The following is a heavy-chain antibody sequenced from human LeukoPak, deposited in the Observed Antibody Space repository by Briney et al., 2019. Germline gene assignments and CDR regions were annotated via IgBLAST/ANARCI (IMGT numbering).Heavy chain of an antibody. CDR2: IWYDGSNK. D-gene: IGHD1-26*01. V-gene: IGHV3-33*01. J-gene: IGHJ4*02. Sequence: GGSLRLSCAASGFTFSSYGMHWVRQAPGKGLEWVAVIWYDGSNKYYADSVKGRFTISRDNSKNTLFLQMNSLRAEDTAVYYCARGSLGATGHHFDYWGQGTLVTVSS. CDR3: ARGSLGATGHHFDY. CDR1: GFTFSSYG.